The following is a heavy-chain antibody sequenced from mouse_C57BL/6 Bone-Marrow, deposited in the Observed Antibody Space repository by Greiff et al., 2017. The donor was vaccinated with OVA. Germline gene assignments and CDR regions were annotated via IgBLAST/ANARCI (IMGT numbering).Heavy chain of an antibody. V-gene: IGHV5-9-1*02. Sequence: EVQRVESGAGLVTPGGSLKLSCAASGFTFTSYAMSWVRQTPEKRLEWVAYISSGSDYIYYADTVKGRFTITGDNARNILYLQMSSLKSEDTALYYCTRLLDAMDYWGRGTSVTVSS. D-gene: IGHD2-1*01. CDR1: GFTFTSYA. J-gene: IGHJ4*01. CDR2: ISSGSDYI. CDR3: TRLLDAMDY.